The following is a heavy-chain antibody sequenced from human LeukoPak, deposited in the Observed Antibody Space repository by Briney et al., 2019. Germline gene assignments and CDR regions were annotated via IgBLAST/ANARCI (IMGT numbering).Heavy chain of an antibody. Sequence: SETLSLTCTVSSGSLSNYYWTWIRQSPGTGLQWIGYIHYTGSTIYNPSLESRVSISIDTSRNQFSLNLDSVTAADTAVYYCVRHGLPDWNHDYWGQGILVTVSS. CDR3: VRHGLPDWNHDY. J-gene: IGHJ4*02. V-gene: IGHV4-59*08. D-gene: IGHD1-1*01. CDR2: IHYTGST. CDR1: SGSLSNYY.